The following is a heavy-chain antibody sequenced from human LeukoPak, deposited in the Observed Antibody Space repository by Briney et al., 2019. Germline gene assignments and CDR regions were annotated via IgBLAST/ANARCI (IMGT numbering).Heavy chain of an antibody. CDR1: GFTFDDYA. V-gene: IGHV3-9*03. J-gene: IGHJ4*02. CDR2: ISWNSGSI. Sequence: QPGRSLRLSCAASGFTFDDYAMHWVRQAPGKGLEWVSGISWNSGSIGYADSVKGRFTISRDNAKNSLYLQMNSLRAEDMALYYCAKDWASSPSYPTTWGQGTLVTVSS. D-gene: IGHD1-14*01. CDR3: AKDWASSPSYPTT.